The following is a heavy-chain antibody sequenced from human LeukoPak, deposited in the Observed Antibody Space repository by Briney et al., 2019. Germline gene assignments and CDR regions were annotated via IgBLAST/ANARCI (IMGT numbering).Heavy chain of an antibody. Sequence: SETLSLTCTVSGGSISSSSYYWGWIRQPPGKGLEWIGYIYYSGSTNYNPSLKSRVTISVDTSKNQFSLKLSSVTAADTAVYYCARHRTYYYYGMDVWGQGTTVTVSS. CDR2: IYYSGST. CDR1: GGSISSSSYY. V-gene: IGHV4-61*05. J-gene: IGHJ6*02. CDR3: ARHRTYYYYGMDV. D-gene: IGHD1/OR15-1a*01.